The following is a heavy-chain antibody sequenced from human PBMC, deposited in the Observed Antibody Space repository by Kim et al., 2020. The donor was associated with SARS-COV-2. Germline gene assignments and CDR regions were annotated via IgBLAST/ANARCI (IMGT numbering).Heavy chain of an antibody. V-gene: IGHV4-34*01. Sequence: SETLSLTCAVYGGSFSGYYWSWIRQPPGKGLEWIGEINHSGSTNYNPSLKSRVTISVDTSKNQFSLKLSSVTAADTAVYYCARGRYSSSWYSYWGQGTLVTVSS. D-gene: IGHD6-13*01. J-gene: IGHJ4*02. CDR3: ARGRYSSSWYSY. CDR1: GGSFSGYY. CDR2: INHSGST.